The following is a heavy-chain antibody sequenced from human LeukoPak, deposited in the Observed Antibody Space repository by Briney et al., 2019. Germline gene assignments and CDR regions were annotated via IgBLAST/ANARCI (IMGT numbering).Heavy chain of an antibody. V-gene: IGHV3-30*18. D-gene: IGHD3-10*01. J-gene: IGHJ4*02. Sequence: LTGGSLRLSCAASGFTFSSYGMHWVRQAPGKGLEWVAVISYDGSNKYYADSVKGRFIISRDNSKNTLYLQMNSLRAEDTAVYYCAKGSRGFDYWGQGTLVTISS. CDR1: GFTFSSYG. CDR3: AKGSRGFDY. CDR2: ISYDGSNK.